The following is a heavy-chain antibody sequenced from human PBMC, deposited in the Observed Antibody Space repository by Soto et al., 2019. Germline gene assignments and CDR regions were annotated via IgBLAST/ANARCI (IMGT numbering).Heavy chain of an antibody. Sequence: PGGSLRLSCAASGFTFDDYAMHWVRQAPGKGLEWVSGISWNSGSIGYADSVKGRFTISRDNAKNSLYLQMNSLRAEDTALYYCAKDNGSSWRKDYYYYYYMDVWGKGTTVTVSS. V-gene: IGHV3-9*01. CDR2: ISWNSGSI. J-gene: IGHJ6*03. CDR3: AKDNGSSWRKDYYYYYYMDV. CDR1: GFTFDDYA. D-gene: IGHD6-13*01.